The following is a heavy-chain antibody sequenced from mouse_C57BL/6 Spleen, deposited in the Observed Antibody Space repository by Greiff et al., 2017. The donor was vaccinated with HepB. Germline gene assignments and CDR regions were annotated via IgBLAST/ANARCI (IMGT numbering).Heavy chain of an antibody. V-gene: IGHV14-4*01. CDR1: GFNIKDDY. CDR3: TVSSYYGSSRYAMDY. CDR2: IDPENGDT. Sequence: VQLQQSGAELVRPGASVKLSCTASGFNIKDDYMHWVKQRPEQGLEWIGWIDPENGDTEYASKFQGQATITADTSSNTAYLQLSSLTSEDTAVYYCTVSSYYGSSRYAMDYWGQGTSVTVSS. D-gene: IGHD1-1*01. J-gene: IGHJ4*01.